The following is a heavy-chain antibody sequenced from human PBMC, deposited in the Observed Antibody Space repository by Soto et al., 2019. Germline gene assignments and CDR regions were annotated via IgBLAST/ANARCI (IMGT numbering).Heavy chain of an antibody. CDR2: ISGSGGST. CDR1: GFTFSSYA. D-gene: IGHD4-17*01. Sequence: EVQLLESGGGLVQPGGSLRLSCAASGFTFSSYAMSWVRQAPGKGLEWVSAISGSGGSTYYADSVKGRFTISRDSSKDTLYLQINSLRAEDTALYYCAKNGWDRTVTSLWGQGTLVTVSS. V-gene: IGHV3-23*01. CDR3: AKNGWDRTVTSL. J-gene: IGHJ1*01.